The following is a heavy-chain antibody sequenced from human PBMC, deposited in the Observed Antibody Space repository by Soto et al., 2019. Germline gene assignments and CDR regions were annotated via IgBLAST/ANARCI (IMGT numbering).Heavy chain of an antibody. V-gene: IGHV4-59*08. CDR3: ARQGLLWFGELGDWFDP. CDR1: GGSISSYY. D-gene: IGHD3-10*01. CDR2: IYYSGST. J-gene: IGHJ5*02. Sequence: SETLSLTCTVSGGSISSYYWSWIRQPPGKGLEWIGYIYYSGSTNYNPSLKSRVTISVDTSKNQFSLKLSSVTAADTAVYYCARQGLLWFGELGDWFDPWGQGTLVTVSS.